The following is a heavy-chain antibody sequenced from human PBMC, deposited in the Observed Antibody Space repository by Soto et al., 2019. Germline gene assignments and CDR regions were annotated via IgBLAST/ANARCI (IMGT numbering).Heavy chain of an antibody. Sequence: PSQTLSLTCAISGDSVSSNSAAWNWIRQSPSRGLEWLGRTYYRSRWYNDYAVSVRSRITVNPDTSKNQFSLHLNSVTPEDTAVYYCARGDWNYDYYYYYMAVWGKGTTVTVSS. D-gene: IGHD1-7*01. CDR2: TYYRSRWYN. CDR1: GDSVSSNSAA. CDR3: ARGDWNYDYYYYYMAV. J-gene: IGHJ6*03. V-gene: IGHV6-1*01.